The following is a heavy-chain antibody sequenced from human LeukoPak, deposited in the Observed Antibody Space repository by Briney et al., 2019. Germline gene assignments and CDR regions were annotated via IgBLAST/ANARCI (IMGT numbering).Heavy chain of an antibody. CDR2: MNPNSGNT. CDR3: ARGHIAVAGMGLDY. CDR1: GYTFTSYD. J-gene: IGHJ4*02. V-gene: IGHV1-8*01. Sequence: ASVKVSCKASGYTFTSYDINWVRQATGQGLEWMGWMNPNSGNTGYAQKFQGRVTMTRNTSISTAYMKLSSLRSEDTAVYYCARGHIAVAGMGLDYWGQGTLVTVSS. D-gene: IGHD6-19*01.